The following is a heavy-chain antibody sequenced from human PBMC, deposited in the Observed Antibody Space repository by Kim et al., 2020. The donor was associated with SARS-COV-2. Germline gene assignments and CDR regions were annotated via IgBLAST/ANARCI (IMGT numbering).Heavy chain of an antibody. D-gene: IGHD1-26*01. CDR3: ARPHPHSGSYPY. V-gene: IGHV4-39*01. CDR2: VYHNGRT. CDR1: GGSISGSSYY. J-gene: IGHJ4*02. Sequence: SETLSLTCIVSGGSISGSSYYWGWIRQPPGKGLEWIGSVYHNGRTYYNPSLKSRVTMSVDTSKNQFSLKLTSVTAADTAIHYCARPHPHSGSYPYWGQR.